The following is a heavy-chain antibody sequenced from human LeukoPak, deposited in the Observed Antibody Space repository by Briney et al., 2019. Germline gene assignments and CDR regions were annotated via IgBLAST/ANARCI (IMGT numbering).Heavy chain of an antibody. CDR3: ARDLAYYGSGSLRIDY. CDR2: ISSSGSTI. V-gene: IGHV3-48*03. Sequence: GGSLRLSCAASGFTFSSYEMNWVRQAPGKGLEWVSYISSSGSTIYYADSVKGRFTISRDNAKNSLYLQMNSLRAEDTAVYYCARDLAYYGSGSLRIDYWGQGTLVTVSS. D-gene: IGHD3-10*01. J-gene: IGHJ4*02. CDR1: GFTFSSYE.